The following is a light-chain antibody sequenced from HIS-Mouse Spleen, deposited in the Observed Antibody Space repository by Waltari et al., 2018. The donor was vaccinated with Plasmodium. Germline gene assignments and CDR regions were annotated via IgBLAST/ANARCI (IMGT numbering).Light chain of an antibody. Sequence: EIVMTQSPATLSVSPGERATHSFRASQSVSSNLAWYQQKPGQAPRLLIYGASTRSTGIPARFSGSGSGTEFTLTISSLQSEDFAVYYCQQYNNWSFTFGPGTKVDIK. V-gene: IGKV3-15*01. J-gene: IGKJ3*01. CDR3: QQYNNWSFT. CDR2: GAS. CDR1: QSVSSN.